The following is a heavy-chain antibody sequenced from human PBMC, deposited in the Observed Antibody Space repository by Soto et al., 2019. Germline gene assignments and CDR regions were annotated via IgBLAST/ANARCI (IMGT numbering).Heavy chain of an antibody. CDR3: AHCRGGVASF. CDR2: VYWDDDK. J-gene: IGHJ4*02. CDR1: GFSLNTRDVG. V-gene: IGHV2-5*02. Sequence: QITLNESGPALVKPTQTLTLTCTFSGFSLNTRDVGVGWIRQPPGKALEWLGVVYWDDDKTYSPSLKSRLTITKDTPNIQVVLRMTKMDPVDTATYYCAHCRGGVASFWGQGTLITVSS. D-gene: IGHD3-16*01.